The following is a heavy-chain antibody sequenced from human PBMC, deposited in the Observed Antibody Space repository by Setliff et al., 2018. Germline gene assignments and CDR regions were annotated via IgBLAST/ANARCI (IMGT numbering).Heavy chain of an antibody. J-gene: IGHJ4*02. D-gene: IGHD4-17*01. Sequence: SETLSLTCTVYGGSFTGYYWGWIRQPPGKGLEWIGSIYHSGSTYYNPSLRSRVTISLDTSKNQFSPKLTSVTAADTAVYYCAGGRRYDYGWDFDYWGQGTLVTVSS. V-gene: IGHV4-38-2*02. CDR2: IYHSGST. CDR1: GGSFTGYY. CDR3: AGGRRYDYGWDFDY.